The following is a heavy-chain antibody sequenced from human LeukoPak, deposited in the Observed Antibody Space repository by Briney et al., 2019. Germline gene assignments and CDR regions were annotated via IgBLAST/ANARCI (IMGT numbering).Heavy chain of an antibody. CDR1: GCSVSTSR. D-gene: IGHD4-11*01. Sequence: PRGSLRLSCEVSGCSVSTSRMSWVRQAPGKGLEWVSVIYDGGTTQYADSVKGRFTISRDNSKNTLYFQMNSLRAEDTAVYYCARGGAVSKSASAPDYWGQGTLVTVSS. CDR3: ARGGAVSKSASAPDY. J-gene: IGHJ4*02. CDR2: IYDGGTT. V-gene: IGHV3-53*01.